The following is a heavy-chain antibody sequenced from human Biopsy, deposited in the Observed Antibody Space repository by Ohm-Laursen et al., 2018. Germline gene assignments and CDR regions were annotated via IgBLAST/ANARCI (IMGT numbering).Heavy chain of an antibody. CDR2: ISPNSGGT. V-gene: IGHV1-2*02. J-gene: IGHJ3*01. D-gene: IGHD3-16*01. CDR3: ARNIMNRIAGLVARSDVFDV. CDR1: GYAVNDYF. Sequence: ASVKVSCKGSGYAVNDYFLHWLRQAPGQGPEWMGWISPNSGGTNYAQKFQGRVTMTTDTSTSTVYLELRRLISDDTAVYYCARNIMNRIAGLVARSDVFDVWGQGTLVTVSS.